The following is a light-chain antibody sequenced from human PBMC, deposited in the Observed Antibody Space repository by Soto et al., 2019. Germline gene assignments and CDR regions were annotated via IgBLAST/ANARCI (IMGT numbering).Light chain of an antibody. CDR2: GAS. CDR1: QSVSSSY. J-gene: IGKJ5*01. CDR3: QQRSNWPIT. Sequence: EIVLTQSPGTLSLSPGERATLSFMASQSVSSSYLAWYQQKPGQAPRLLIYGASSRATGIPDRFNGSGSGTDFTLTISSLEPEDFAVYYCQQRSNWPITFGQGTRLEIK. V-gene: IGKV3D-20*02.